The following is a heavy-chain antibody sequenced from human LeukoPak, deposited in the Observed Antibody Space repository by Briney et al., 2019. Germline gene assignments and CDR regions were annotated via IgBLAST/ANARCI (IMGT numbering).Heavy chain of an antibody. J-gene: IGHJ4*02. Sequence: PSETLSLTCAVYGGSFSGYYWSWIRQPPGKGLEWIGRIYTSGSTNYNPSLKSRVTISVDTSKNQFSLKLSSVTAADTAVYYCARAPGYCGGDCYEGYFDYWGQGTLVTVSS. CDR1: GGSFSGYY. D-gene: IGHD2-21*02. V-gene: IGHV4-59*10. CDR2: IYTSGST. CDR3: ARAPGYCGGDCYEGYFDY.